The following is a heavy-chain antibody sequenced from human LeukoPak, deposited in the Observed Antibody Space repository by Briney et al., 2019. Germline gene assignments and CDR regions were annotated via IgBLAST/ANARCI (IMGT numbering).Heavy chain of an antibody. CDR1: GGSISSYY. J-gene: IGHJ3*02. D-gene: IGHD2-21*01. CDR2: IYYSGST. CDR3: ARRLAYCGGDCYNAFDI. V-gene: IGHV4-59*01. Sequence: SGTLSLTCTVSGGSISSYYWGWIRQPPGKGLEWIGYIYYSGSTNYNPSLKSRVTISVDTSKNQFSLKLSSVTAADTAVYYCARRLAYCGGDCYNAFDIWGQGTMVTVSS.